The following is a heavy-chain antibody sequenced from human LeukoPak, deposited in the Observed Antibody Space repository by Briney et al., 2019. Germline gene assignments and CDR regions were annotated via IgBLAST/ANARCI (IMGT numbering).Heavy chain of an antibody. CDR2: ISYDGSNK. CDR3: ARASPVRYCSGGSCYGFDP. J-gene: IGHJ5*02. V-gene: IGHV3-30-3*01. CDR1: GFTFSSYA. Sequence: PGGSLRLSCAASGFTFSSYAMSWVRQAPGKGLEWVAVISYDGSNKYYADSVKGRFTISRDNSKNTLYLQMNSLRAEDTAVYYCARASPVRYCSGGSCYGFDPWGQGTLVTVSS. D-gene: IGHD2-15*01.